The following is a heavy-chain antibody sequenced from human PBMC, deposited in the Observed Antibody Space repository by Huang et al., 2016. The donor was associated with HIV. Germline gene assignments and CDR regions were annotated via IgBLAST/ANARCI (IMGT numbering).Heavy chain of an antibody. CDR2: SSHTAIT. CDR3: ARAEDVGRFGQLLPPPYGMDI. V-gene: IGHV4-34*02. D-gene: IGHD3-10*01. J-gene: IGHJ6*02. Sequence: QVQLEQWGAGLLKPSETLSLTCAVYGGSFSGYYLTGIRQSPGRCLEWIGESSHTAITTHNATLRGRLTLSVDPSKKQFSLKLKSVTVADTATYYCARAEDVGRFGQLLPPPYGMDIWGRGTTVIVSS. CDR1: GGSFSGYY.